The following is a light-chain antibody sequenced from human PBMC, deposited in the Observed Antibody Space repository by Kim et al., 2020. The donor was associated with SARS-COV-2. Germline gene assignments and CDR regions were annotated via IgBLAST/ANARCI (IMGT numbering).Light chain of an antibody. Sequence: SSELTQDPAVSVALGQTVRITCQGDSLRIYYASWYQQKPGQAPVLVIYGKNNRPSGIPDRFSGSSSGNTASLTITGAQAEDEADYYCNSRDSSGNHYVFG. CDR1: SLRIYY. J-gene: IGLJ1*01. CDR2: GKN. CDR3: NSRDSSGNHYV. V-gene: IGLV3-19*01.